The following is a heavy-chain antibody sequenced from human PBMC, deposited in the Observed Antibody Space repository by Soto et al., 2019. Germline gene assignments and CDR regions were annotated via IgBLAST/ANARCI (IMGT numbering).Heavy chain of an antibody. CDR1: GGSISSYY. CDR3: ATLGAAAGTGWFDP. J-gene: IGHJ5*02. CDR2: IYYSGST. Sequence: SETLSLTCTVSGGSISSYYWSWIRQPPGKGLEWIGYIYYSGSTNYNPSLKSRVTISVDTSKNQFSLKLSSVTAADTAVYYCATLGAAAGTGWFDPWGQGTLVTVSS. V-gene: IGHV4-59*01. D-gene: IGHD6-13*01.